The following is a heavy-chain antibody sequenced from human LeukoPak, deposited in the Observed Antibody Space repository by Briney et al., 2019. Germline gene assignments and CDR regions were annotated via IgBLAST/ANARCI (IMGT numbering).Heavy chain of an antibody. CDR1: GGSISSYY. J-gene: IGHJ4*02. V-gene: IGHV4-59*01. D-gene: IGHD4-17*01. CDR2: IYYSGST. CDR3: ARGGPSYGDYGY. Sequence: PSETLSLTCTVSGGSISSYYWSWIRQPPGKXXXWIGYIYYSGSTNYNPSLKSRVTISVDTSKNQFSLKLSSVTAADTAVYYCARGGPSYGDYGYWGQGTLVTVSS.